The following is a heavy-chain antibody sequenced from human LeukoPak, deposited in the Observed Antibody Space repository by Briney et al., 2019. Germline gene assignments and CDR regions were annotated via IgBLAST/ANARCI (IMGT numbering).Heavy chain of an antibody. CDR1: GGTFSSYA. Sequence: SVKVSCKASGGTFSSYAISWVRQAPGQGLEWMGGIIPIFGTANYAQKFQGRVTITADESTSTAYMELSSLRSEDTAVYYCASLVDTAMVTGYWGQGTLVTVSS. CDR2: IIPIFGTA. J-gene: IGHJ4*02. CDR3: ASLVDTAMVTGY. D-gene: IGHD5-18*01. V-gene: IGHV1-69*13.